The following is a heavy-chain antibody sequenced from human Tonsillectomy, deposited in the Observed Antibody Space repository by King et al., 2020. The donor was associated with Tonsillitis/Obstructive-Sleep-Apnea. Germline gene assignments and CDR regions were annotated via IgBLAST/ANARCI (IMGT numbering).Heavy chain of an antibody. D-gene: IGHD4-17*01. V-gene: IGHV3-15*07. Sequence: VQLVESGGGLVKPGGSLRLSCAASGFTFSNAWMSWVRQAPGKGLDWVGRITSKTDGGTTDYAAPVKVRFTISRDDSKDTLYLQMNSLKTEDTAVYYCTTYGDHLPGAFDIWGQGTMVTVSS. CDR1: GFTFSNAW. CDR2: ITSKTDGGTT. J-gene: IGHJ3*02. CDR3: TTYGDHLPGAFDI.